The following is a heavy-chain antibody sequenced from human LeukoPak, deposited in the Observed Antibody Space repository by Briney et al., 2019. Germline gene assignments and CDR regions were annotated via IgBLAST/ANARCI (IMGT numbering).Heavy chain of an antibody. CDR3: ARDEFDFWSGYRYGMDV. D-gene: IGHD3-3*01. Sequence: ASVNVSCKASGYTFTSYGISWVRQAPGQGLEWMGWISAYNGNTNYAQKLQGRVTMTTDTSTSTAYMELRSLRSDDTAVYYCARDEFDFWSGYRYGMDVWGQGTTVTVSS. V-gene: IGHV1-18*01. CDR2: ISAYNGNT. J-gene: IGHJ6*02. CDR1: GYTFTSYG.